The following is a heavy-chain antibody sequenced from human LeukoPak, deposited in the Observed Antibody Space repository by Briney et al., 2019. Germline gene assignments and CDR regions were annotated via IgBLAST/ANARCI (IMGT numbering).Heavy chain of an antibody. V-gene: IGHV1-18*01. CDR3: TRADREAYYYDSSGYYY. CDR2: ISAYNGNT. Sequence: ASVKVSCKASGYTFTSYGISWVRQAPGQGLEWMGWISAYNGNTNYAQKLQGRVTMTTDTSTSTAYMELRSLRSDDTAVYYCTRADREAYYYDSSGYYYWGQGTLVTVSS. J-gene: IGHJ4*02. CDR1: GYTFTSYG. D-gene: IGHD3-22*01.